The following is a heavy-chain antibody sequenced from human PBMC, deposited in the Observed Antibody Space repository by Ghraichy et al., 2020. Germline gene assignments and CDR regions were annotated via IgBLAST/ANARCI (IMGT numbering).Heavy chain of an antibody. CDR2: ITDSGGTT. D-gene: IGHD4-23*01. V-gene: IGHV3-23*01. CDR1: GFTFSSYA. CDR3: AKSRVNSAYGAFDV. Sequence: LSLTCAASGFTFSSYAMTWVRQAPGKGLEWVSSITDSGGTTYYADSVKGRFTISRDTSKDTLFLQMNSLRAEDTAVYYCAKSRVNSAYGAFDVWGQGTMVTVSS. J-gene: IGHJ3*01.